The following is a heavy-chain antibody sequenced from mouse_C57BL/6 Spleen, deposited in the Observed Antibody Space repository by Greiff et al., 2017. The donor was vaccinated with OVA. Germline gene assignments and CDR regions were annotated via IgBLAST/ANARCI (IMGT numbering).Heavy chain of an antibody. CDR1: GYTFTSYW. CDR2: IHPNSGST. V-gene: IGHV1-64*01. Sequence: VQLQQPGAEPVKPGASVKLSCKASGYTFTSYWMHWVKQRPGQGLEWIGMIHPNSGSTNYNEKFKSKATLTVDKSSSTAYMQLSSLTSEDSAVYYCARDYGSSGGYWGQGTTLTVSS. CDR3: ARDYGSSGGY. D-gene: IGHD1-1*01. J-gene: IGHJ2*01.